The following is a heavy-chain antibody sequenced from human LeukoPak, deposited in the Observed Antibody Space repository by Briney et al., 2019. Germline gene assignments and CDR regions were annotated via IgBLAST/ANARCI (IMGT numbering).Heavy chain of an antibody. CDR3: ARGDLKYYYDSSGYGFDP. V-gene: IGHV1-18*01. Sequence: GASVKVSCKASGYTFTSYGISWVRQAPGQGLEWMGWISACNGNTNYAQKFQGRVTITADESTSTAYMELSSLRSEDTAVYYCARGDLKYYYDSSGYGFDPWGQGTLVTVSS. CDR2: ISACNGNT. D-gene: IGHD3-22*01. CDR1: GYTFTSYG. J-gene: IGHJ5*02.